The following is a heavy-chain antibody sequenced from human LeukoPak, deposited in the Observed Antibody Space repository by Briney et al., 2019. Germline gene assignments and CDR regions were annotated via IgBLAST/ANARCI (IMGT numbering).Heavy chain of an antibody. D-gene: IGHD2-15*01. Sequence: SETLSLTCTVSGGSISSGGYYWSWIRQPPGKGLEWIGYIYYSGSTNYNPSLKSRVTISVDTSKNQFSLKLSSVTAADTAVYYCARDARGSPYYYYGMDVWGQGTTVTVSS. CDR2: IYYSGST. CDR1: GGSISSGGYY. V-gene: IGHV4-61*08. CDR3: ARDARGSPYYYYGMDV. J-gene: IGHJ6*02.